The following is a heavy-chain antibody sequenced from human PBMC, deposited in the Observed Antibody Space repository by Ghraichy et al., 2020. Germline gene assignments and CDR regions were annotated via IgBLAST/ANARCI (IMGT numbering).Heavy chain of an antibody. Sequence: SETLSLTCTVSGGSISSSSYYWGWIRQPPGKGLEWIGRIYYSGSTYDNPSLKSRVTISVDTSKNQFSLKLSSGTAADTAVYYCARLGGTAAGPGYWGQGTLVTVSS. V-gene: IGHV4-39*01. CDR2: IYYSGST. CDR3: ARLGGTAAGPGY. J-gene: IGHJ4*02. D-gene: IGHD6-13*01. CDR1: GGSISSSSYY.